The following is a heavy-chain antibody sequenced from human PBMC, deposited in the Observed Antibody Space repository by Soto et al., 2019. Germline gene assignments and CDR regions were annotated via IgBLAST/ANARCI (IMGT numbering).Heavy chain of an antibody. CDR1: GGSISSGGYY. CDR3: ARVRVVPAAWVVDWFDP. J-gene: IGHJ5*02. V-gene: IGHV4-31*03. CDR2: IYYSGST. D-gene: IGHD2-2*01. Sequence: QVQLQESGPGLVKPSQTLSLTCTVSGGSISSGGYYWSWIRQHPGNGLEWIGYIYYSGSTYYNPSLKSRVTISVDTSKNQFSLKLSSVTAADTAVYYCARVRVVPAAWVVDWFDPWGQGTLVTVSS.